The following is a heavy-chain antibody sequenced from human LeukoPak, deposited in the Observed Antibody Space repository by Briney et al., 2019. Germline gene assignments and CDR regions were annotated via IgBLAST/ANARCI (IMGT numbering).Heavy chain of an antibody. V-gene: IGHV4-59*01. CDR3: SRDGGDEILDY. Sequence: SETLSLTCTVSGGSISSYYWSWIRQPPGKALEWIGYIYYRGSPNYNPSLKSRVTISIDTSKNQFSLRLSSVTAADTAVYYCSRDGGDEILDYWGQGTLVTVSS. J-gene: IGHJ4*02. CDR1: GGSISSYY. CDR2: IYYRGSP. D-gene: IGHD4-17*01.